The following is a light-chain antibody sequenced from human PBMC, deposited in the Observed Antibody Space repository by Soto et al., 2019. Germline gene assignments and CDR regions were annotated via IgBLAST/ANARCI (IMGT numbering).Light chain of an antibody. CDR1: QSFSSSY. Sequence: EIVLTQSPGTLSLSPGERATLSCRARQSFSSSYLAWYQQKPGQAPRLLIYGASSRATGIPDRFSGSGSGRDFTLTISRLEPEDVAVYYCQQYGSSPAWTFGQGTKVEIK. CDR3: QQYGSSPAWT. V-gene: IGKV3-20*01. J-gene: IGKJ1*01. CDR2: GAS.